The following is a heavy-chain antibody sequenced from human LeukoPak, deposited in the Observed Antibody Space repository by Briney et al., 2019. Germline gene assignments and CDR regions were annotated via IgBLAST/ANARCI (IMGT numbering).Heavy chain of an antibody. J-gene: IGHJ4*02. CDR1: GFIFSRYW. CDR3: VRVLTMTTN. D-gene: IGHD4-17*01. Sequence: GGSLRLSCAASGFIFSRYWMSWVRQAPGKGLEWVANIEQDGSEKYYVDSVKGRFTISRDNAKNSLSLQMNSLRAEDSAVYYCVRVLTMTTNWGQGTLVTVSS. V-gene: IGHV3-7*01. CDR2: IEQDGSEK.